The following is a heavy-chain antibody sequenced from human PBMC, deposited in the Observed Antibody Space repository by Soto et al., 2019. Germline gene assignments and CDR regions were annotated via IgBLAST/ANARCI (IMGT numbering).Heavy chain of an antibody. Sequence: SETLSLTCTVSGASINNNGYYWSWIRQTPGKGLEWIGYVYYSGTTDYIPSLKSRLYMSIDKSQNQFTLKLNSVTAADTATYYCARMSYFYDKWYFDLWGRGTLVTVS. D-gene: IGHD3-22*01. CDR2: VYYSGTT. V-gene: IGHV4-30-4*01. CDR1: GASINNNGYY. CDR3: ARMSYFYDKWYFDL. J-gene: IGHJ2*01.